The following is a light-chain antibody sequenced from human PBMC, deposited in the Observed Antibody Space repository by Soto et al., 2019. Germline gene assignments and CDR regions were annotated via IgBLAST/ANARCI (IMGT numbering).Light chain of an antibody. J-gene: IGKJ5*01. CDR3: QQSYSTPIT. Sequence: DIQMTQSPSSLSASVGDRVAITCRASQSISSYLNWYQQKPGKAPKVLIYAASNLRSGVPSRFSGSGSGTDFTLTISSLQPEDFATYYCQQSYSTPITFGQGTRLEIK. CDR1: QSISSY. V-gene: IGKV1-39*01. CDR2: AAS.